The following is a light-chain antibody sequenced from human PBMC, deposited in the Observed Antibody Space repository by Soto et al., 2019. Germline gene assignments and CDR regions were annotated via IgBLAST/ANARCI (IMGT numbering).Light chain of an antibody. CDR3: CSYTRSGTLI. V-gene: IGLV2-14*01. CDR1: SGDISDYNY. CDR2: DVS. J-gene: IGLJ1*01. Sequence: QSALTQPASVSGSPGQSITISCVGTSGDISDYNYVSWNQQHPGKVTKVINYDVSNRPSGVSYSFTGTKSGNTASLNVSRLQSEDEADYYCCSYTRSGTLIFGTGTKVTVL.